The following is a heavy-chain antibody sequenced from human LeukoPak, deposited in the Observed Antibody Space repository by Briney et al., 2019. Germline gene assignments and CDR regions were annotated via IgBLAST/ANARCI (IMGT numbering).Heavy chain of an antibody. J-gene: IGHJ6*02. Sequence: SETPSLTCTVSGGSPSSYYWTSIRHPPRKGQERIGYIYYSGSTNYNPSLKSRVTMSVDTSKNQFSLKLSSVTAADTAVYYCAREDSSSWSYGMDVWGQGTTVTVSS. CDR2: IYYSGST. D-gene: IGHD6-13*01. CDR3: AREDSSSWSYGMDV. CDR1: GGSPSSYY. V-gene: IGHV4-59*01.